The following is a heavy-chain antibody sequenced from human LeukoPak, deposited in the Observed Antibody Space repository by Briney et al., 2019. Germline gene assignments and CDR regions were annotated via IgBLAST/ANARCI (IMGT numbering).Heavy chain of an antibody. CDR1: GFTFSSYC. J-gene: IGHJ4*02. CDR3: TRGDFYYYDTDY. V-gene: IGHV3-21*01. D-gene: IGHD3-22*01. CDR2: ISSSSDYI. Sequence: PGGSLRLSCAASGFTFSSYCLTWVRQAPGEGLEWVSSISSSSDYIYYADSLKGRFTISRDNAKNSLYLQMDSLRVEDTAVYYCTRGDFYYYDTDYWGQGTLVTVSS.